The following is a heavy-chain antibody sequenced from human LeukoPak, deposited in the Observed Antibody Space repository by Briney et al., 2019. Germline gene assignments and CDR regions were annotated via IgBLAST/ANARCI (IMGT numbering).Heavy chain of an antibody. D-gene: IGHD6-13*01. Sequence: GGSLRLSCAASGFAFSDYYMNWIRQAPGKGLEWISYISSSASIISYADSAKGRFTISRDNAKNSLYLQMDSLRVEDTAVYYCARAPYSSSWYYFDFWGQGTLVTVSS. CDR1: GFAFSDYY. CDR3: ARAPYSSSWYYFDF. J-gene: IGHJ4*02. CDR2: ISSSASII. V-gene: IGHV3-11*01.